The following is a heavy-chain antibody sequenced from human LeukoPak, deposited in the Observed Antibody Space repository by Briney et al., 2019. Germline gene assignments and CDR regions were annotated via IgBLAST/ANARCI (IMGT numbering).Heavy chain of an antibody. D-gene: IGHD3-10*01. CDR1: GFIFSSYS. J-gene: IGHJ4*02. Sequence: GGSLRLSCAASGFIFSSYSMNWVRQAPGKGLEWIAFIRSSHHGATREYAASVKGRFIISRDDSKNIAYLQMDSLKTEDTGVYFCTRDRGGRWFAELLGFDNWGQGTLLTVSS. V-gene: IGHV3-49*04. CDR3: TRDRGGRWFAELLGFDN. CDR2: IRSSHHGATR.